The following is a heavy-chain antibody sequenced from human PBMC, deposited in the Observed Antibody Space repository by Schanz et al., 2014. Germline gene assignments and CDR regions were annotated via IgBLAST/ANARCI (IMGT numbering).Heavy chain of an antibody. V-gene: IGHV1-18*04. CDR3: ARNIIATARAYDI. D-gene: IGHD6-13*01. Sequence: QVQLVQSGAEVKKPGASVKVSCKASGYNFTAYYIHWVRQAPGQGLEWMGWINVYNGDTKFAKTFQDRVTLTTDTSTSTAYMELRSLRSDDTAVYYCARNIIATARAYDIWGQGTMVTVSS. J-gene: IGHJ3*02. CDR1: GYNFTAYY. CDR2: INVYNGDT.